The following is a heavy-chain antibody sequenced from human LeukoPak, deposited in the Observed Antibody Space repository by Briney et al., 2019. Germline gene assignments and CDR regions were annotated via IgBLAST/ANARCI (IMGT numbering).Heavy chain of an antibody. CDR1: GDSVSSSSYY. CDR2: IYYSGST. CDR3: ARVTTIFGVVTDY. D-gene: IGHD3-3*01. Sequence: PSETLSLTCTVSGDSVSSSSYYWGWIRQPPGKGLEWIGSIYYSGSTYYNPTLKSRVTISVDTSKNQFSLKLSSVTAADTAVYYCARVTTIFGVVTDYWGQGTLVTVSS. J-gene: IGHJ4*02. V-gene: IGHV4-39*07.